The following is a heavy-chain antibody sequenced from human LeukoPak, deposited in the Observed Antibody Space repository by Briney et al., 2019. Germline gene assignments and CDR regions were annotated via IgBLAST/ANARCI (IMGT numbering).Heavy chain of an antibody. J-gene: IGHJ4*02. Sequence: SETLSLTCTVSGGSISSYYWSWIRQPPGKGLEWIGYIYYSGSTNYNPSLKSRVTISVDTSKNQFSLKLSSVTAADTAVYYCARAGGSSGYFVDYWGQGTLVTASS. CDR1: GGSISSYY. CDR3: ARAGGSSGYFVDY. D-gene: IGHD3-22*01. V-gene: IGHV4-59*01. CDR2: IYYSGST.